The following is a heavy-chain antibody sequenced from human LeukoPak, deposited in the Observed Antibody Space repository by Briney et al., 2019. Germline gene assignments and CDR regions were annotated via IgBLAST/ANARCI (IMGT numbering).Heavy chain of an antibody. J-gene: IGHJ4*02. CDR2: ISGSGSPT. D-gene: IGHD3-22*01. V-gene: IGHV3-23*01. CDR1: GFTFSSYA. CDR3: ARDTVGYYYDSSGYPYFDY. Sequence: GGSLRLSCAASGFTFSSYAVSWVRQAPGKGLEWVSGISGSGSPTHYADSVKGRFAISRDNSKNTVYLQMNSLRAEDTAVYYCARDTVGYYYDSSGYPYFDYWGQGTLVTVSS.